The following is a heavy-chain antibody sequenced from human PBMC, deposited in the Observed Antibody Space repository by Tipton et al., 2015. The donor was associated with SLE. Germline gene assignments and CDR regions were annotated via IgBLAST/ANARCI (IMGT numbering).Heavy chain of an antibody. J-gene: IGHJ4*02. CDR3: ATHYYGSGSPFDY. V-gene: IGHV1-2*02. D-gene: IGHD3-10*01. Sequence: QLVQSGAEVKKPGASVKVSCKASGYTFTGYYMHWVRQAPGQGLEWMGWINPNNGDTDYAQKFQGRVTMTRDTSISTAYMEVSWLTPDDTAVYYCATHYYGSGSPFDYWGQGTLVTVSS. CDR2: INPNNGDT. CDR1: GYTFTGYY.